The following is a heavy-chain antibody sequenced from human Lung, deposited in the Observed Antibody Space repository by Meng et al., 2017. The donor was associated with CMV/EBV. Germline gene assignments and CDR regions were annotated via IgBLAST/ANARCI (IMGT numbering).Heavy chain of an antibody. CDR2: IYYSGST. V-gene: IGHV4-39*01. J-gene: IGHJ6*02. Sequence: SETLSLXXAVSGGSISSSSYYWGWIRQPPGKGLEWIGSIYYSGSTYYNPSLKSRVTISVDTSKNQFSLKLSSVTAADTAVYYCAGLCIVVVPAAICPMDVCGQGXTVTFSS. D-gene: IGHD2-2*01. CDR1: GGSISSSSYY. CDR3: AGLCIVVVPAAICPMDV.